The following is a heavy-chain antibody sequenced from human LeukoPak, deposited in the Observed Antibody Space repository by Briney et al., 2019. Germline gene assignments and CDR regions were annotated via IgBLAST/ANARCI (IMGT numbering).Heavy chain of an antibody. CDR1: GLTVSSSY. Sequence: GGSLRLSCAASGLTVSSSYMSWVRQAPGKGLEWVSVIYSGGSTYYTDSVRGRFTISRDTSQNTLYLQMNSLRADDTAVYYCGREWAVDFWGQGTLVTVSS. J-gene: IGHJ4*02. V-gene: IGHV3-53*01. CDR2: IYSGGST. CDR3: GREWAVDF.